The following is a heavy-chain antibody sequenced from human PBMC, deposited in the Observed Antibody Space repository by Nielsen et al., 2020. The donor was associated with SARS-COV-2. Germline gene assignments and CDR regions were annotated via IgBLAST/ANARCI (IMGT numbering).Heavy chain of an antibody. CDR1: GYTFASYY. D-gene: IGHD1-7*01. V-gene: IGHV1-46*01. CDR2: INPSGGST. CDR3: ARVNWNYVVFDY. J-gene: IGHJ4*02. Sequence: ASVKVSCKASGYTFASYYMHWVRQAPGQGLEWMGIINPSGGSTSYAQKFQGRVTMTRDTSTSTVYMELSSLRSEDTAVYYCARVNWNYVVFDYWGQGTLVTVSS.